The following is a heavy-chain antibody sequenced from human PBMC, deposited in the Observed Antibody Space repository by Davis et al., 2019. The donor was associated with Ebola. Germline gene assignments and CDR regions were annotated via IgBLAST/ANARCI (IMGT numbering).Heavy chain of an antibody. V-gene: IGHV3-48*04. Sequence: PGGSLRLSCAASGFTFSSYSMNWVRQAPGKGLEWVSYISSSSSTIYYADSVKGRFTISRDNAKNSLYLQMNSLRAEDTAVYYCARSLAAAGTWYYYYMDVWGKGTTVTVSS. CDR3: ARSLAAAGTWYYYYMDV. CDR1: GFTFSSYS. CDR2: ISSSSSTI. J-gene: IGHJ6*03. D-gene: IGHD6-13*01.